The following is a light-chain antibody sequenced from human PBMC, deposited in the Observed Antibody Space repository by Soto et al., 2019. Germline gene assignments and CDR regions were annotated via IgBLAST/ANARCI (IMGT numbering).Light chain of an antibody. CDR2: DAS. Sequence: DIQMTQSPSSLSASVGDRITITCRSSQSINNYLNWYQQRPGKAPKAIIYDASSLQSGVPSRFSGSGSGTDFALTISSLQPEDFATYYCQQGFSAPPWTFGQGTKVEI. V-gene: IGKV1-39*01. J-gene: IGKJ1*01. CDR3: QQGFSAPPWT. CDR1: QSINNY.